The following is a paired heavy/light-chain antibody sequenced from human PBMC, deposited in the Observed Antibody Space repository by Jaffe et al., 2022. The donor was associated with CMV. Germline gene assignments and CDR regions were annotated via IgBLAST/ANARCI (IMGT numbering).Heavy chain of an antibody. J-gene: IGHJ3*02. D-gene: IGHD1-26*01. CDR3: VKDRDLLGATTGAFDI. V-gene: IGHV3-9*01. Sequence: EVQLVESGGGLVQPGRSLRLSCAASGFTFDDYAMFWVRQAPGKGLEWVSGISWNGGTIGYADSVKGRFTISRDTAKNSLYLQMNSLRPDDTALYYCVKDRDLLGATTGAFDIWGQGTMVTVSS. CDR2: ISWNGGTI. CDR1: GFTFDDYA.
Light chain of an antibody. V-gene: IGLV1-51*01. J-gene: IGLJ3*02. CDR3: ATWDSTLSAVV. CDR1: SSNIGNNF. CDR2: DNN. Sequence: QSVLTQPPSVSAAPGQKVTISCSGSSSNIGNNFVSWYQQLPGTAPKLLIYDNNKRPSGIPDRFSGSKSGTSGTLGITGLQTGDEADYYCATWDSTLSAVVFGGGTKLTVL.